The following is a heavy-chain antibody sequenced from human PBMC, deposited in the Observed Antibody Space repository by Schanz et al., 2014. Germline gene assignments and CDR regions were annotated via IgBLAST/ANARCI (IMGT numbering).Heavy chain of an antibody. V-gene: IGHV3-53*01. CDR2: IYINAGST. CDR1: GFTVSSNY. Sequence: EVQLVESGGGLIQPGESLRLSCAVSGFTVSSNYMSWVRQAPGRGLEWVSTIYINAGSTRYADSVKGRFIISRDSSKNTLFLQMNSLRPEDTALYFCARDEGRDGYNLAFDVWGQGTLVTVSS. D-gene: IGHD5-12*01. CDR3: ARDEGRDGYNLAFDV. J-gene: IGHJ3*01.